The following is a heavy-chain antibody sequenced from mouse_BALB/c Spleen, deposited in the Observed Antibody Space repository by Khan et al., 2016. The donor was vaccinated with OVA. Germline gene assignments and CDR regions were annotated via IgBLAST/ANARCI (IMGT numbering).Heavy chain of an antibody. D-gene: IGHD2-3*01. CDR1: GFNIKDTY. Sequence: VQLQQSGAELVKPGASVKLFCTASGFNIKDTYLHWVKQRPEQGLEWIVRIAPANGNTQYDPKFQVKATITSDTSSDTSYLQLNSLTSEDTAVYYWARPSYDPRDFEVWGAGTTVTVSS. CDR2: IAPANGNT. V-gene: IGHV14-3*02. CDR3: ARPSYDPRDFEV. J-gene: IGHJ1*01.